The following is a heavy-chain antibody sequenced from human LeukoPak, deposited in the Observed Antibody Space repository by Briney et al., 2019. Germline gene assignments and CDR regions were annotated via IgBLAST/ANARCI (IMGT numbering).Heavy chain of an antibody. CDR3: ARGEGITFGGVIVPRVYFNWFDP. Sequence: ASVKVSCKASGYTFTSYTIHWVRQAPGQRLEWMGWINGGNGDTKYSQKFQGRVTITRDTSASTAYMELSSLRSEDTAVYYCARGEGITFGGVIVPRVYFNWFDPWGQGTLVTVSS. CDR1: GYTFTSYT. V-gene: IGHV1-3*01. J-gene: IGHJ5*02. D-gene: IGHD3-16*02. CDR2: INGGNGDT.